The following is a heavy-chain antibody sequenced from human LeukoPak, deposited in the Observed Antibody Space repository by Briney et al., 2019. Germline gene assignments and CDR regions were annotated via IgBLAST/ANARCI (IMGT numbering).Heavy chain of an antibody. J-gene: IGHJ4*02. CDR2: ISGSGGST. Sequence: PGGSLRLSCAASGFTFSIYAMSWVRQAPGKGLEWVSAISGSGGSTYYADSVKGRFTISRDNSKNTLYLQMNSLRAEDTAVYYCARDRDSGYDFADYWGQGTLVTVSS. CDR3: ARDRDSGYDFADY. D-gene: IGHD5-12*01. V-gene: IGHV3-23*01. CDR1: GFTFSIYA.